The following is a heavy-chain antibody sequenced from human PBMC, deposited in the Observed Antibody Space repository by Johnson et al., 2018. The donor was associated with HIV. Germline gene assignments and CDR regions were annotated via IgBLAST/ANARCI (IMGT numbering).Heavy chain of an antibody. Sequence: QVQLVESGGGVVQPGRSLRLSCVASGFTFSDYAVHWVRQAPGKGLEWVAVIWYDGSNKYYADSVKGRFTISRDNARNSVYLQMNSLRAEDTAVYSCARGDHYDSSGFYFGAAFDSWGQGTMVTVSS. CDR1: GFTFSDYA. CDR2: IWYDGSNK. J-gene: IGHJ3*02. D-gene: IGHD3-22*01. V-gene: IGHV3-33*08. CDR3: ARGDHYDSSGFYFGAAFDS.